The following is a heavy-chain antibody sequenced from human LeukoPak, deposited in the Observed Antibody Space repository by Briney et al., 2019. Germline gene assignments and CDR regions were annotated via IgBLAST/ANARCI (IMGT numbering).Heavy chain of an antibody. V-gene: IGHV5-51*01. CDR3: ARVGSGATPFDY. J-gene: IGHJ4*02. CDR2: IYPGDSHT. Sequence: GESLKISCKGYGYSFSNFWIGWVRQMPRKGLEWMGIIYPGDSHTRHSPSFQGQVTISADKSISTAYLQWSSLKASDTAMYYCARVGSGATPFDYWGQGTLVTVSS. D-gene: IGHD1-26*01. CDR1: GYSFSNFW.